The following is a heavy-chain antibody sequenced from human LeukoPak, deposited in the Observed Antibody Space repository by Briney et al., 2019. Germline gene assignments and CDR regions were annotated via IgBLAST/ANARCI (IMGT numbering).Heavy chain of an antibody. CDR2: IYYSGST. V-gene: IGHV4-59*01. J-gene: IGHJ4*02. CDR1: GGSISSYY. CDR3: ARGPYYYDSSGYHD. D-gene: IGHD3-22*01. Sequence: SETLSLTCTVSGGSISSYYWSWIRQPPGKGLEWIGYIYYSGSTNYNPSPKSRVTISVDTSKNQFSLKLSSVTAADTAVYYCARGPYYYDSSGYHDWGQGTLVTVSS.